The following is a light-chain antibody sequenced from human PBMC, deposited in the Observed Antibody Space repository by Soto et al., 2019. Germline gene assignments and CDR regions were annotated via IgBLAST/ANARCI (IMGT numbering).Light chain of an antibody. Sequence: EIVLTQSADTLSLSPGERATLSCRASQSVTSSHVAWYQQRPGQAPRLLIYRASNRATGIPDRFSGSGSGTDFTPTISRLEPEDSAVYYCQHYGSSPREVTFGQGTKLEI. CDR1: QSVTSSH. CDR3: QHYGSSPREVT. J-gene: IGKJ2*01. CDR2: RAS. V-gene: IGKV3-20*01.